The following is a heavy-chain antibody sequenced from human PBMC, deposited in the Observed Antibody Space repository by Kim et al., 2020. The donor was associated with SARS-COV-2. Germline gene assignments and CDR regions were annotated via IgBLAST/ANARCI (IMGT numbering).Heavy chain of an antibody. CDR3: ARDPLDPVLRFLEWLDY. J-gene: IGHJ4*02. D-gene: IGHD3-3*01. V-gene: IGHV1-46*01. Sequence: FQGRVTMTRDTSTSTVYMELSSLRSEDTAVYYCARDPLDPVLRFLEWLDYWGQGTLVTVSS.